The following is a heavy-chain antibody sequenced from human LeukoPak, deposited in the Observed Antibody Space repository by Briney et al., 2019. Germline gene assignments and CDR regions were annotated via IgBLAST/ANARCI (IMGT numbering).Heavy chain of an antibody. Sequence: PGGSLRLSCAASGFTFSICGMSCVRLAPGKGLEWVSAISGSGGSTYYADSVKGRFTISRDNSKNTLYLQMNSLRAEDTAVYYCAKVTYGSGAYVAFDYWGQGTLVTVSS. CDR1: GFTFSICG. J-gene: IGHJ4*02. D-gene: IGHD3-10*01. CDR3: AKVTYGSGAYVAFDY. V-gene: IGHV3-23*01. CDR2: ISGSGGST.